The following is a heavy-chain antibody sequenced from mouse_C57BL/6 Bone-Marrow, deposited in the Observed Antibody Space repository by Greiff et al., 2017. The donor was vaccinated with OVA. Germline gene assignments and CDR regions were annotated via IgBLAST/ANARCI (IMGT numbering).Heavy chain of an antibody. CDR2: ISSGGSYT. CDR1: GFTFSSYG. J-gene: IGHJ4*01. Sequence: EVQGVESGGDLVKPGGSLKLSCAASGFTFSSYGMSWVRQTPDKRLEWVATISSGGSYTYYPDSVKGRFTISRDNAKNTLYLQMSSLKSEDTAMYYCARPYRVYYAMDYWGQGTSVTVSS. V-gene: IGHV5-6*01. CDR3: ARPYRVYYAMDY.